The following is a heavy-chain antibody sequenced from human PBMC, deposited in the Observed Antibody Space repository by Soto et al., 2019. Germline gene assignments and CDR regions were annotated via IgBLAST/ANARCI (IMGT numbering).Heavy chain of an antibody. J-gene: IGHJ4*02. CDR2: INHSGST. Sequence: SETLSLTCAVYGGSFSGYYLSWIRQPPGKGLECIGEINHSGSTNYNPSLKSRVTISVDTSKNQFSLKLGSVTAADTAVYYCARRFLEWLYPYYFDYWGQGTLVTVYS. CDR1: GGSFSGYY. CDR3: ARRFLEWLYPYYFDY. D-gene: IGHD3-3*01. V-gene: IGHV4-34*01.